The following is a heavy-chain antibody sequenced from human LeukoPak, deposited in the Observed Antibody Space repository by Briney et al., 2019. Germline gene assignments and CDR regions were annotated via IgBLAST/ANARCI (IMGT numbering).Heavy chain of an antibody. J-gene: IGHJ5*02. CDR1: AYTFTSLC. CDR2: ILSGISDT. Sequence: GQSLPFSCNASAYTFTSLCIVWVRHTPRQGREWMGFILSGISDTRCSPSFQGQVTISVDKSITTAYLQWSSLKASGSDMYCCARSRQGDWFEAWGKGRLVNVS. D-gene: IGHD3-16*01. CDR3: ARSRQGDWFEA. V-gene: IGHV5-51*01.